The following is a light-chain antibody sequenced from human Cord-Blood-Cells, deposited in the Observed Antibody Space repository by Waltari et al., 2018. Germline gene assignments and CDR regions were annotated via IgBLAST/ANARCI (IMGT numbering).Light chain of an antibody. J-gene: IGLJ1*01. CDR2: GNS. CDR1: SSNIGAGYD. V-gene: IGLV1-40*01. Sequence: QSVLTQPPSVSGAPGQRVTIPCTGSSSNIGAGYDVHWYQQLPGTAPKLLIYGNSNRPSGVPDRFSGSKSGTSASLAITGLQAGDEADYYCQSYDSSLSALYVFGTGTKVTVL. CDR3: QSYDSSLSALYV.